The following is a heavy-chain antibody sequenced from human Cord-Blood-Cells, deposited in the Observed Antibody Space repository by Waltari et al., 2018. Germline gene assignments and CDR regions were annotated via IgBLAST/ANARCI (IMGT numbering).Heavy chain of an antibody. V-gene: IGHV4-34*01. D-gene: IGHD3-10*01. CDR2: INHSGST. J-gene: IGHJ5*02. CDR1: GGSFSGYY. Sequence: QVQLQQWGAGLLKPSETLSLTCAVYGGSFSGYYWSWIRQPPGKGLEWIGEINHSGSTNYNPSLKSRVTISVATSKNQFSLKLSSGTAADTAVYYCARLDGYGSGSYYNVVVWFDPWGQGTLVTVSS. CDR3: ARLDGYGSGSYYNVVVWFDP.